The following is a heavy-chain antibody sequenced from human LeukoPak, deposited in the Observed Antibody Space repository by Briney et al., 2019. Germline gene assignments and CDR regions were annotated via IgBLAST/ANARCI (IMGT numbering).Heavy chain of an antibody. CDR3: ARHEGDPYDISQFDY. CDR2: ISYTGST. D-gene: IGHD3-9*01. CDR1: GGSISSYY. V-gene: IGHV4-59*01. J-gene: IGHJ4*02. Sequence: LETLCLTCAVSGGSISSYYWSWIRQPPGKGLEWIGHISYTGSTNYNPSLKSRLTISIDTSKNQFSLKLRSLTAADTAVYYCARHEGDPYDISQFDYWGQGTLVTVSS.